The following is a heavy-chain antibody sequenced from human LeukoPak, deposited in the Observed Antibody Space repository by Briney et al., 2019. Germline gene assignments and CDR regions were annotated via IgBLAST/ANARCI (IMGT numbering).Heavy chain of an antibody. D-gene: IGHD6-13*01. CDR2: ISGSGGST. J-gene: IGHJ4*02. CDR1: GFTFSTYA. Sequence: GGSLRLSCAASGFTFSTYAMSWVRQAPGKGLEWVSAISGSGGSTYYADSVKGRLTISRDNSKNTLYLQMNSLRAEDTSIYFCAKALEQETVIALDSWGQGTLVTVPS. CDR3: AKALEQETVIALDS. V-gene: IGHV3-23*01.